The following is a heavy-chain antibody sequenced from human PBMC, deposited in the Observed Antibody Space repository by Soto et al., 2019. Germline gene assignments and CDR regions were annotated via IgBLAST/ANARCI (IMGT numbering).Heavy chain of an antibody. J-gene: IGHJ6*02. Sequence: SETLSLTCTVSCCSISRYYWSWIRQPPGKGLEWIGYIYYSGSTNYNPSLKSRVTISVDTSKNQFSLKLSSVTAADTAVYYCARHRNYYYGMDVWGQGTTVTVSS. CDR3: ARHRNYYYGMDV. CDR1: CCSISRYY. V-gene: IGHV4-59*08. CDR2: IYYSGST.